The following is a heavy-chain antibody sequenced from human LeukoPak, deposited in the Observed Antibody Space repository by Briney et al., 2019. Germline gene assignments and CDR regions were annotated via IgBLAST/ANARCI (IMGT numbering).Heavy chain of an antibody. Sequence: PSETLSLTCTVSGGSISSYYWSWIRQPPGKGLEWIGYIFYSGSTNYNPSLKSRVTVSVDTSKNQFSLKLNSVTAADTAVYYCARLQFGSGYYHGVDYWGQGTLVTVSS. CDR3: ARLQFGSGYYHGVDY. CDR2: IFYSGST. V-gene: IGHV4-59*08. J-gene: IGHJ4*02. D-gene: IGHD3-22*01. CDR1: GGSISSYY.